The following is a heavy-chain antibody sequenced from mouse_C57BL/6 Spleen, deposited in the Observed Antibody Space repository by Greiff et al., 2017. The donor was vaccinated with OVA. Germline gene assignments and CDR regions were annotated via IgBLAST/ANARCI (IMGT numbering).Heavy chain of an antibody. CDR3: AREALYGYDEGYYYAMDY. Sequence: EVQLQQSGPELVKPGASVKISCKASGYSFTDYNMNWVKQSNGKSLEWIGVINPNYGTTSYNQKFKGKATLTVDQSSSTAYMQLNSLTSEDSAVYFCAREALYGYDEGYYYAMDYWGQGTSVTVSS. J-gene: IGHJ4*01. CDR2: INPNYGTT. V-gene: IGHV1-39*01. D-gene: IGHD2-2*01. CDR1: GYSFTDYN.